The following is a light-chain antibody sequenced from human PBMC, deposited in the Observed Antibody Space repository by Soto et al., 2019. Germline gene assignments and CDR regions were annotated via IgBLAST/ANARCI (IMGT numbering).Light chain of an antibody. CDR3: QQYDNSPLT. CDR1: QSLRPTY. CDR2: GAS. J-gene: IGKJ4*01. V-gene: IGKV3-20*01. Sequence: EIVLTKSPGTLSLSPGERATLSCRASQSLRPTYVAWYQQRPGQAPRLLIYGASTRATGIPARFSGSGSGTEFTLTISRLEPEDFAVYYCQQYDNSPLTFGGGTKVDIK.